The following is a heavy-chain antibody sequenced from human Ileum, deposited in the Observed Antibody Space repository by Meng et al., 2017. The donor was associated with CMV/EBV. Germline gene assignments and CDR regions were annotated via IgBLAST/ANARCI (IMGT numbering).Heavy chain of an antibody. Sequence: VRGNYLTWVRQAPGMGLEWVSIIYSSGTTYYADFVQGRFIISRDDSKNTLYLQMHSLNAEDTAVYYCARVRTDYDSLSGNARYYFDSWGLGTLVTVSS. CDR2: IYSSGTT. CDR1: VRGNY. J-gene: IGHJ4*02. D-gene: IGHD3-3*01. CDR3: ARVRTDYDSLSGNARYYFDS. V-gene: IGHV3-53*01.